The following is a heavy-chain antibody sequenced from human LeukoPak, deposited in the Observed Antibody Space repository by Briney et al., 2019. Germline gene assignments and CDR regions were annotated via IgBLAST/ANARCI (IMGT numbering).Heavy chain of an antibody. V-gene: IGHV4-34*01. D-gene: IGHD6-19*01. J-gene: IGHJ4*02. CDR3: ARQKWLDD. CDR2: INHSGST. Sequence: SETLSLTCAVYGGSFSGYYWSWIRQPSGKGLEWIGEINHSGSTNYNPSLKSRVTISVDTSKNQFSLKLSSVTAGETAVYYCARQKWLDDWGQGTLVTVSS. CDR1: GGSFSGYY.